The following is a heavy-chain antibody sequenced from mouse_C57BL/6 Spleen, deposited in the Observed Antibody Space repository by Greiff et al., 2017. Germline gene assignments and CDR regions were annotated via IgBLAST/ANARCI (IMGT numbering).Heavy chain of an antibody. CDR2: IRNKANGYTT. D-gene: IGHD3-2*02. J-gene: IGHJ2*01. Sequence: EVMLVASGGGLVQPGGSLSLSCAASGFTFTDYYMSWVRQPPGKALEWLGFIRNKANGYTTEYSASVKGRFTISRDNSQSILYLQRNALRAEDSATYSCARYILDSSGYLYLDYWGQGTTLTGSS. CDR3: ARYILDSSGYLYLDY. CDR1: GFTFTDYY. V-gene: IGHV7-3*01.